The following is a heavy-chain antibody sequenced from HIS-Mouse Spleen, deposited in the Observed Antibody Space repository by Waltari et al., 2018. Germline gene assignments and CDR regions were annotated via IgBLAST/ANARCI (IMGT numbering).Heavy chain of an antibody. D-gene: IGHD3-10*01. J-gene: IGHJ4*02. V-gene: IGHV1-69*04. Sequence: QVQLVQSGAEVKKPGSSVKVSCKASGGTFSSYAISWVRQAPGQGLEWMGRIIPILGIANYAQKCQGRVTITADKSTSTAYMELSSLRSEDTALYYCARGALVRGEDYFDYWGQGTLVTVSS. CDR1: GGTFSSYA. CDR3: ARGALVRGEDYFDY. CDR2: IIPILGIA.